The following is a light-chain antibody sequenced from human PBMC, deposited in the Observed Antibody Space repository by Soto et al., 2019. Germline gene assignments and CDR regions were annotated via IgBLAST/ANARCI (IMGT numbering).Light chain of an antibody. CDR1: QSFRGL. J-gene: IGKJ1*01. Sequence: VLPQSPVTLSLSPGERATLSCRASQSFRGLLAWYQQKPGQAPRLLIYDAYNRATGIPPRFSGSGSGTDFTLTISRLEPEDFAVYYCQQYGSSRTFGQGTKVDIK. CDR3: QQYGSSRT. CDR2: DAY. V-gene: IGKV3-20*01.